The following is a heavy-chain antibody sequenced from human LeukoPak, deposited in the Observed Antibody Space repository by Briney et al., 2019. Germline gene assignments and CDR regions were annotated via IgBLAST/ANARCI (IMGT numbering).Heavy chain of an antibody. V-gene: IGHV1-69*13. J-gene: IGHJ6*03. Sequence: GASVKVSCKASGGTFSSYAISWVRQAPGQGLEWMGGIIPIFGTANYAQKFQGRVTITADESTSIAYMELSSLRSEDTAVYYCARAHPSMVRGVIGAYYYYYMDVWGKGTTVTVS. CDR3: ARAHPSMVRGVIGAYYYYYMDV. CDR1: GGTFSSYA. D-gene: IGHD3-10*01. CDR2: IIPIFGTA.